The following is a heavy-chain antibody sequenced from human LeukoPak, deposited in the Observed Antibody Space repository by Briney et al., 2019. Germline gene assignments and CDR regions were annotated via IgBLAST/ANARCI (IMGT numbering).Heavy chain of an antibody. CDR3: ARSYISEAVCWIDP. J-gene: IGHJ5*02. CDR2: IYTSGST. V-gene: IGHV4-4*07. CDR1: GSSINSFY. Sequence: KPSETLSLTCTVSGSSINSFYWMWLAPRPGKGLEGSGRIYTSGSTNYNPSLKSRVTMSIATSKNQFSLKSGSAAAADTAVYYCARSYISEAVCWIDPWGQGTLVTVSS. D-gene: IGHD2-8*01.